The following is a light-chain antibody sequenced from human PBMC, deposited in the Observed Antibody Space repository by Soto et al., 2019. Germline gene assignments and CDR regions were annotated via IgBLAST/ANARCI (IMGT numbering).Light chain of an antibody. V-gene: IGKV1-39*01. CDR2: AAS. J-gene: IGKJ2*01. CDR1: QSIYSS. Sequence: DIQMTQSPSSLSASVGDRVTITCRASQSIYSSLNWYHQKPGKAPKLVIYAASNLQSGVPSRFSGSGSGTDFTLSISSLQPEDFATYYCQQSYSAPYTFGQGTKLEI. CDR3: QQSYSAPYT.